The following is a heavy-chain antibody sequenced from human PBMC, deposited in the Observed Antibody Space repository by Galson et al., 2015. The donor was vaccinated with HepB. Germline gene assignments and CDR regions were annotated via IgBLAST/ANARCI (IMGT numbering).Heavy chain of an antibody. D-gene: IGHD6-19*01. V-gene: IGHV3-23*01. J-gene: IGHJ4*02. CDR2: ITPSGDHT. CDR1: GFTFSYYA. Sequence: SLRLSCAASGFTFSYYAMSWVRQAPGKGLEWVSAITPSGDHTYSADSMKGRLTISRDNSRKTLFLQMNSLRADDTAIYFCAKVFPEKVDGWYRQALYYFDSWGQGTRVTVSS. CDR3: AKVFPEKVDGWYRQALYYFDS.